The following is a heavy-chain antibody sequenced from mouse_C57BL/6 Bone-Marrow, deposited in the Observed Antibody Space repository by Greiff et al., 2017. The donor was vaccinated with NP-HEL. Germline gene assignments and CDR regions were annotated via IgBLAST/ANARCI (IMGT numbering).Heavy chain of an antibody. V-gene: IGHV5-16*01. CDR3: AREGGLRRRTYAMDY. J-gene: IGHJ4*01. D-gene: IGHD2-4*01. CDR2: INYDGSST. CDR1: GFTFSDYY. Sequence: EVKLMESEGGLVQPGSSMKLSCTTSGFTFSDYYMAWVRQVPEKGLDWVANINYDGSSTYYLDSFKSRFIISRDNAKNILYLQMSSLKSEDTATYYCAREGGLRRRTYAMDYWGQGTSVTVSS.